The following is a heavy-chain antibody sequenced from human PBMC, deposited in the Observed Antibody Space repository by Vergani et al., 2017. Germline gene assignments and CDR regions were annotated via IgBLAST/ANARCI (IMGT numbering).Heavy chain of an antibody. V-gene: IGHV1-69*01. J-gene: IGHJ6*02. CDR1: GGTFSSYA. CDR3: AGVMSLMITFSGMDV. CDR2: IIPIFGTA. Sequence: QVQLVQSGAEVKKPGSSVKVSCKASGGTFSSYAISWVRQAPGQGLEWMGGIIPIFGTANYAQKCQARVTITADESTSAAYMELSSLRSEDTAVYYCAGVMSLMITFSGMDVWGQGTTVTVSS. D-gene: IGHD3-16*01.